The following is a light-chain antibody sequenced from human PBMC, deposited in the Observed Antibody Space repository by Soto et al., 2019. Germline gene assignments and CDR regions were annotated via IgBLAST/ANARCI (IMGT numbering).Light chain of an antibody. CDR1: QSVRSN. J-gene: IGKJ1*01. CDR3: QQYNDWPWT. CDR2: AAS. V-gene: IGKV3-15*01. Sequence: EIVMTQSPAALSLSPGERATLSCRASQSVRSNLAWYQQRPGQAPRLQIYAASIRAAGVTARFSGSGSGTEFTLTNSSLQSEDFAVYFCQQYNDWPWTFGEGTKVEIK.